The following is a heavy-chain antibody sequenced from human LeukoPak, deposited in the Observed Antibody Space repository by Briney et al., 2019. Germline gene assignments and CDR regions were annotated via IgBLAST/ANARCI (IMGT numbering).Heavy chain of an antibody. Sequence: PGGSLRLSCAASGFTFSSYSMNWVRQAPGKGLEWVSSISGSSSYIYYADSVKGRFTISRDNAKNSLYLQMNSLRAEGTAVYYCARVGDYYDSSGPVPYWGQGTLVTVSS. CDR3: ARVGDYYDSSGPVPY. D-gene: IGHD3-22*01. CDR1: GFTFSSYS. J-gene: IGHJ4*02. CDR2: ISGSSSYI. V-gene: IGHV3-21*01.